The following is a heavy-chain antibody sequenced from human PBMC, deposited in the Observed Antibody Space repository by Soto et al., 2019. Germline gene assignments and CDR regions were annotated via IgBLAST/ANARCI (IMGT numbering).Heavy chain of an antibody. CDR2: IIPIFGTA. D-gene: IGHD2-15*01. CDR3: ARVEDIVVVVAPGSPYYYGMDV. J-gene: IGHJ6*02. CDR1: GGTFSSYA. V-gene: IGHV1-69*13. Sequence: SVKVSCKASGGTFSSYAISWVRQAPGQGLEWMGGIIPIFGTANYAQKFQGRVTITADESTSTAYMELSSLRSEDTAVYYCARVEDIVVVVAPGSPYYYGMDVWGQGTTVTVSS.